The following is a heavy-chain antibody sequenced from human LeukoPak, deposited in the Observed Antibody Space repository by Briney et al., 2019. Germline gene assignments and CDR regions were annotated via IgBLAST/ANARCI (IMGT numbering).Heavy chain of an antibody. Sequence: KSGGSLRLSCAASGFTFDDYAMHWVRHAPGKGLEWVSLISWDGGGTYYADTVKGRFTISRDNSKNSLYLQMNSLRAEDTALYYCAKDMAAYYYASGNIDYWGQGTLVTVSS. CDR3: AKDMAAYYYASGNIDY. J-gene: IGHJ4*02. V-gene: IGHV3-43D*03. CDR2: ISWDGGGT. CDR1: GFTFDDYA. D-gene: IGHD3-10*01.